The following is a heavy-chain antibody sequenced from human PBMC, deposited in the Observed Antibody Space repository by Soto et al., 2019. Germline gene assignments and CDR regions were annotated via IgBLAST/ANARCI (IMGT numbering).Heavy chain of an antibody. CDR3: SRGPLYYANTIGYYYRGPFDY. CDR2: ISNTGST. CDR1: GGSVSSGTYD. J-gene: IGHJ4*02. Sequence: SSETLSLTCTVSGGSVSSGTYDWNWIRQSPGKGLEWIGYISNTGSTDHNPSFESRVTISVDTSKNQFSLTLRSVTAADTAVYFCSRGPLYYANTIGYYYRGPFDYWGQGSLVTVSS. V-gene: IGHV4-61*01. D-gene: IGHD3-22*01.